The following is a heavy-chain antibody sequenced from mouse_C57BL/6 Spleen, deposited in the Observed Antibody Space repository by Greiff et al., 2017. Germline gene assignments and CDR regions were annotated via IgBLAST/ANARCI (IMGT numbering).Heavy chain of an antibody. Sequence: EVQGVESVAELVRPGASVKLSCTASGFNIKNTYMHWVKQRPEQGLEWIGRIDPAHGNTKYAPKFQGKATITADTSSNTAYLQLSSLTSEDTAIYYCASYSNYDYAMDYWGQGTSVTVSS. CDR1: GFNIKNTY. CDR2: IDPAHGNT. CDR3: ASYSNYDYAMDY. D-gene: IGHD2-5*01. J-gene: IGHJ4*01. V-gene: IGHV14-3*01.